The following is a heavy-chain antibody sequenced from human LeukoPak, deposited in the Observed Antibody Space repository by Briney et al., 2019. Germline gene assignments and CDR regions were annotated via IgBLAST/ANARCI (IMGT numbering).Heavy chain of an antibody. V-gene: IGHV5-51*01. CDR1: GYSFTSYW. CDR2: IYPGDSDT. D-gene: IGHD3-3*01. J-gene: IGHJ6*02. CDR3: ARSLGLLRYGMDV. Sequence: GESLKISCKGSGYSFTSYWIGWVRQMPGKGLERMGIIYPGDSDTRYSPSFQGQVTISADKSISTAYLQWSSLKASDTAMYYCARSLGLLRYGMDVWGQGTTVTVSS.